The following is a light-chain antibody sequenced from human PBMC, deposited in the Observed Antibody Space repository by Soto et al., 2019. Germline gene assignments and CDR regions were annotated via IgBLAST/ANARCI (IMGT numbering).Light chain of an antibody. CDR3: ASYAGSNSYV. V-gene: IGLV2-8*01. CDR2: EVT. CDR1: SSDVGGYNY. J-gene: IGLJ2*01. Sequence: QSALTQPPSASGSPGQSVTISCTGTSSDVGGYNYVSWYQQYPGKAPKLMIYEVTKRPSGVPDRFSGSKSGNTASLTVSGLQAEDEAEYYCASYAGSNSYVFGGGTQLTVL.